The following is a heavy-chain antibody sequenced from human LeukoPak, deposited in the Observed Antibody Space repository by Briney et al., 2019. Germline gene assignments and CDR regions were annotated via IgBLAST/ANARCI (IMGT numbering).Heavy chain of an antibody. Sequence: GGSLRLSCTAYDCTFSRYSMNWVRQAPGKGLEWVSYISVTSAIIYYADSVEGRFTVSRDNAKSSLYLQMNSLRVEDTAVYYCARGEEGYFDSGSYRPFDFWGQGTLVIVSS. J-gene: IGHJ4*02. D-gene: IGHD3-10*01. CDR3: ARGEEGYFDSGSYRPFDF. CDR2: ISVTSAII. V-gene: IGHV3-48*04. CDR1: DCTFSRYS.